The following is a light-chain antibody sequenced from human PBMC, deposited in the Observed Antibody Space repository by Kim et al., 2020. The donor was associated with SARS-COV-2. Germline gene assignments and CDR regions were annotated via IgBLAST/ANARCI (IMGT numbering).Light chain of an antibody. CDR2: RNN. CDR3: AAWDDSLSGWV. J-gene: IGLJ3*02. Sequence: ELTQPPSASGTPGQRVTISCSGSSSNIGSNYVYWYQQLPGTAPKLLIYRNNQRPSGVPDRFSGSKSGTSASLAISGLRSEDEADYYCAAWDDSLSGWVFGGGTQLTV. CDR1: SSNIGSNY. V-gene: IGLV1-47*01.